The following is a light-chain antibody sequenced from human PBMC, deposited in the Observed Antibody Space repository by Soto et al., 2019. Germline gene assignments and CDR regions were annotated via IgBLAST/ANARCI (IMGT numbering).Light chain of an antibody. CDR3: RQFNDYPLT. J-gene: IGKJ4*01. CDR2: CAS. V-gene: IGKV1-9*01. Sequence: DIQLTQSPSFLSASVGDRVTISCRASQGISDYLAWYQQKPGKAPKLLIYCASTLQSGVPSRFSGIASRTEFTHTLRSLQPEEFATYYCRQFNDYPLTFGGGTKLEIK. CDR1: QGISDY.